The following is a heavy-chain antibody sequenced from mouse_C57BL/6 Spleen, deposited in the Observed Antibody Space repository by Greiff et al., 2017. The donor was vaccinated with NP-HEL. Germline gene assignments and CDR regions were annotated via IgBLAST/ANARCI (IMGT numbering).Heavy chain of an antibody. J-gene: IGHJ2*01. CDR1: GYTFTDYY. V-gene: IGHV1-19*01. CDR3: ARGTGTRGFDY. D-gene: IGHD4-1*01. CDR2: INPYNGGT. Sequence: VQLQQSGPVLVKPGASVKMSCKASGYTFTDYYMNWVKQSHGKSLEWIGVINPYNGGTSYNQKFKGKATLTVDKSSSTAYMELNSLTSEDSAVYYCARGTGTRGFDYWGQGTTLTVSS.